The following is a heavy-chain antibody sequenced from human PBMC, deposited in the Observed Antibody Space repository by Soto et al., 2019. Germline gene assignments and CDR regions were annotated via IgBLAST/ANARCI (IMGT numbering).Heavy chain of an antibody. CDR3: ARGPPQFYGVHRGYFDL. J-gene: IGHJ2*01. D-gene: IGHD4-17*01. CDR1: GGSISSYY. Sequence: QVRLQESGPGLVKPSETLSLTCTVSGGSISSYYWSWIRQPPGKGLEWIGYIYYSGSTNYNPSLKSRVTISVDTSKNQFSLKLSSVTAADTAVYYCARGPPQFYGVHRGYFDLWGRGTLVTVSS. CDR2: IYYSGST. V-gene: IGHV4-59*01.